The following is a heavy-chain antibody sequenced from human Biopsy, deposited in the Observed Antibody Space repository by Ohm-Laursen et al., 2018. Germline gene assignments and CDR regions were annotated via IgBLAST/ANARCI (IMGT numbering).Heavy chain of an antibody. CDR3: ARGEGSSWFDP. D-gene: IGHD1-26*01. CDR1: GGTFRNYA. J-gene: IGHJ5*02. V-gene: IGHV1-69*01. CDR2: IIPIFGTE. Sequence: GSSVKVSCKASGGTFRNYAISWVRQAPGQGLEWMGGIIPIFGTEDYAQNFQGRVTITADESTSTAYMELNSLTSDDTAVYFCARGEGSSWFDPWGHGTLVTVSS.